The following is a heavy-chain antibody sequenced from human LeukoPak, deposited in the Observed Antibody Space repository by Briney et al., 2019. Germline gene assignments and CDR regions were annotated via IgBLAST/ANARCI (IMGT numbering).Heavy chain of an antibody. CDR1: GGSISSGDYY. CDR3: AREALYCSSTSCRAFDP. V-gene: IGHV4-30-4*01. J-gene: IGHJ5*02. D-gene: IGHD2-2*01. CDR2: IYYSGST. Sequence: SETLSLTCTVSGGSISSGDYYWSWIRQPPGKGLEWIGYIYYSGSTYYNPSLKSRVTISVDASKNQFSLKLSSVTAADTAVYYCAREALYCSSTSCRAFDPWGQGTLVIVSS.